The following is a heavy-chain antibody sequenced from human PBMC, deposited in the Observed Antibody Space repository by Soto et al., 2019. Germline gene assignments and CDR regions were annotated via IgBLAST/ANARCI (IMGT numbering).Heavy chain of an antibody. V-gene: IGHV5-51*01. Sequence: PGESLKISCEGSGFTFSSYWIAWVRQMPGKGLEWMGMIYPGDSDTRYSPSFQGQVTISADKSIKTAYLQWSNLKASASAMSYCAKLRYTKRQYFFDYWGQGTLVTVSS. CDR1: GFTFSSYW. J-gene: IGHJ4*02. CDR3: AKLRYTKRQYFFDY. D-gene: IGHD1-20*01. CDR2: IYPGDSDT.